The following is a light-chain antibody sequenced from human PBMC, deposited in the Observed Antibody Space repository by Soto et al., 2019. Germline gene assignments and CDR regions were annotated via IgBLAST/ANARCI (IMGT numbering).Light chain of an antibody. J-gene: IGKJ5*01. CDR2: KAS. Sequence: DIHMSQSPSTLSGSVGDRVTITCRASQTISSWLAWYQQKPGKAPKLXIYKASTLKSGVPSRFSGSGSGTDFTLTISSLEPEDFALYYCQQRSNWPITFGQGTRLENK. V-gene: IGKV1-5*03. CDR3: QQRSNWPIT. CDR1: QTISSW.